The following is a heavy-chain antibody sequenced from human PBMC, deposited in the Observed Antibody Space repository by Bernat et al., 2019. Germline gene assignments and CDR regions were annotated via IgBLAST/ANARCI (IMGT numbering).Heavy chain of an antibody. CDR3: ATSYYEMLTGVYYYGMDV. J-gene: IGHJ6*02. CDR2: ISAYNGNT. Sequence: QVQLVQSGAEVKKPGASVKVSCKASGYTFTSYGISWVRQAPGQGLEWMGWISAYNGNTNYAQKLQGRVTMTTDTSTSTAYIELRSLRSDDTAVYYCATSYYEMLTGVYYYGMDVWGQGTTVTVSS. CDR1: GYTFTSYG. V-gene: IGHV1-18*01. D-gene: IGHD3-9*01.